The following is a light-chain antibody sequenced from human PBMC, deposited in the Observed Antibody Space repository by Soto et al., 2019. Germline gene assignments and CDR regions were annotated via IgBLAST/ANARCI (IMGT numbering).Light chain of an antibody. J-gene: IGLJ1*01. CDR1: SSDVGGYNY. CDR2: DVS. CDR3: SSYTSSSSYV. V-gene: IGLV2-14*01. Sequence: QSVLTQPASVSGSPGQSITISCTGTSSDVGGYNYVSWYQQHPGKAPKLMIYDVSNRPSGVSKRFSGSKSGNTASLTISGLQAEDEADYYCSSYTSSSSYVFGTGTQLTVL.